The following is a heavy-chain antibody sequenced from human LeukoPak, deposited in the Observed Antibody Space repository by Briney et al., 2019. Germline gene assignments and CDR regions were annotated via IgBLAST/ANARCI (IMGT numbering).Heavy chain of an antibody. CDR2: INHSGST. J-gene: IGHJ2*01. CDR1: GFTFSNAW. CDR3: ARHNLHGQAVIVVVPTPDWYLDL. Sequence: PGGSLRLSCAASGFTFSNAWMSWVRQPPGKGLEWIGEINHSGSTNYNPSLKSRVITSIDTSKNLFSLKLSSVTAADTAVYYCARHNLHGQAVIVVVPTPDWYLDLWGRGTLVTVSS. V-gene: IGHV4-34*01. D-gene: IGHD2-15*01.